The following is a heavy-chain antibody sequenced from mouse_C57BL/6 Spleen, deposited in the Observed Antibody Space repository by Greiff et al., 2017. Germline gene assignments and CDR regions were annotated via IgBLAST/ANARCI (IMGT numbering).Heavy chain of an antibody. V-gene: IGHV1-82*01. D-gene: IGHD1-2*01. CDR2: IYPGDGDT. Sequence: QVQLQQSGPELVKPGASVKISCKASGYAFSSSWMNWVKQRPGQGLEWIGRIYPGDGDTNYNGKFKGKATLTADKSSSTAYMQLSSLTSEDSAVYFCARSGLRPLFAYWGQGTLVTVSA. J-gene: IGHJ3*01. CDR1: GYAFSSSW. CDR3: ARSGLRPLFAY.